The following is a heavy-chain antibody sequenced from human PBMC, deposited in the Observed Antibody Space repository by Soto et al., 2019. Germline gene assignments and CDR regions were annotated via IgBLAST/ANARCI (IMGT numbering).Heavy chain of an antibody. V-gene: IGHV4-30-2*01. CDR1: GGSISSGGYS. CDR2: IYHSVIT. Sequence: QLQLQESGSGLVKPSQTLSLTCAVSGGSISSGGYSWRWIRQPPGKGLECIGYIYHSVITYYNPPLQSRVTISADRSKTKFSLKLHSVTAADTAVYSCARGPPLGYWGQGTLVTVSS. CDR3: ARGPPLGY. J-gene: IGHJ4*02.